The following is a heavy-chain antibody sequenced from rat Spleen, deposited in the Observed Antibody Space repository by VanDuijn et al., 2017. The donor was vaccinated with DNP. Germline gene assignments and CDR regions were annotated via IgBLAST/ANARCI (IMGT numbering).Heavy chain of an antibody. CDR1: GFTFNNYW. CDR3: TWGNVGA. J-gene: IGHJ4*01. V-gene: IGHV5-31*01. Sequence: EVQLVESGGDLVQPGRSLKLSCVASGFTFNNYWMTWIRQVPGKGLEWFASITSSGSDTYYPDSVKGRFTISRDNARNTLYLQMDSLRSEDTATYYCTWGNVGAWGQGTSVTVSS. CDR2: ITSSGSDT.